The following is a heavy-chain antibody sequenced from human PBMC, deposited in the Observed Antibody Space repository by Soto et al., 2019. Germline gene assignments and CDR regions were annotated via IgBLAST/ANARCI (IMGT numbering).Heavy chain of an antibody. CDR3: AKDLFADIVVVEGATPDWYFDL. D-gene: IGHD2-15*01. J-gene: IGHJ2*01. Sequence: EVQLLESGGGLVEPGGSLRLSCAASGFTFSSHAMSWVRQAPGKGLEWVSGISGSGGSTYNADSVKGRFTISRDNSKNTLYLEMNSLRAEDTAVYYCAKDLFADIVVVEGATPDWYFDLWGRGTLVTVSS. V-gene: IGHV3-23*01. CDR1: GFTFSSHA. CDR2: ISGSGGST.